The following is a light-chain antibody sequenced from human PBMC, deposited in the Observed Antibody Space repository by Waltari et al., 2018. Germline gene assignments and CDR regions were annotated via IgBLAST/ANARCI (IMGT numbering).Light chain of an antibody. CDR1: QSIVRSDGNTY. CDR3: MQGTHWPYT. J-gene: IGKJ2*01. CDR2: KVS. Sequence: DVVMTQSPLSLPVTLGQPASISCKSSQSIVRSDGNTYLQWFHQRPGQSPRRLIYKVSTRESGVPDRFSGSGSGTDFTLKISSVEAEDVGVYYCMQGTHWPYTFGQGTKLDIK. V-gene: IGKV2-30*02.